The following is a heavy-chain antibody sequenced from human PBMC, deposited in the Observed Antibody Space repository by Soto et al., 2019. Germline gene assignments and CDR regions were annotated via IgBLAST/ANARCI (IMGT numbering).Heavy chain of an antibody. Sequence: GSLRLSCAASGFTFSDYYMSWIRQAPGKGLEWVSYISSSSSYTNYADSVKGRFTISRDNAKNSLYLQMNSLRAEDTAVYYCARDLDDFWSGYPYWGQGTLVTVSS. V-gene: IGHV3-11*06. CDR1: GFTFSDYY. CDR3: ARDLDDFWSGYPY. J-gene: IGHJ4*02. CDR2: ISSSSSYT. D-gene: IGHD3-3*01.